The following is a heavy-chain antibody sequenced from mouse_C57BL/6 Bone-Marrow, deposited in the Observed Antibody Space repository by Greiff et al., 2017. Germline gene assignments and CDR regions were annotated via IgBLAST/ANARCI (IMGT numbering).Heavy chain of an antibody. J-gene: IGHJ2*01. CDR2: INPSTGGT. CDR3: ARERDDYDGDY. V-gene: IGHV1-42*01. CDR1: GYSFTGYY. D-gene: IGHD2-4*01. Sequence: EVQLQQSGPELVKPGASVKISCKASGYSFTGYYMNWVKQSPEKSLEWIGEINPSTGGTTYNQKFKAKATLTVAKSSSTAYMQLKSLTSEDSAVYYCARERDDYDGDYWGQGTTLTVSS.